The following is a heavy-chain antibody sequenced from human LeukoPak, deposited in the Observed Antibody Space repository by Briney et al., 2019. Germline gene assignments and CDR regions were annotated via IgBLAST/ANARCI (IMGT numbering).Heavy chain of an antibody. V-gene: IGHV3-11*01. J-gene: IGHJ4*02. CDR1: GFTFSDYY. D-gene: IGHD6-13*01. CDR3: ARDLSIAAAVPDY. Sequence: GGSLRLSRAASGFTFSDYYMSWIRQAPGKGLEWVSYISSSGSTIYYADSVKGRFTISRDNAKNSLYLQMNSLRAEDTAVYYCARDLSIAAAVPDYWGQGTLVTVSS. CDR2: ISSSGSTI.